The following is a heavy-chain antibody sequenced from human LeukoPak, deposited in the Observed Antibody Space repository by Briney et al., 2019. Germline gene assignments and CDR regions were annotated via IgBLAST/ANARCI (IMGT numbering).Heavy chain of an antibody. CDR1: GGSINSHY. V-gene: IGHV4-59*11. CDR3: ARRAGAYSHPYDY. J-gene: IGHJ4*02. CDR2: ISDSGST. D-gene: IGHD4/OR15-4a*01. Sequence: SETLSLTCTISGGSINSHYWNWIRQPPGKCLEWIGYISDSGSTNYKSSLKSRVTISVDTSDNQFSLKLSSVTAADTAVYYCARRAGAYSHPYDYWGQGTLVTVSS.